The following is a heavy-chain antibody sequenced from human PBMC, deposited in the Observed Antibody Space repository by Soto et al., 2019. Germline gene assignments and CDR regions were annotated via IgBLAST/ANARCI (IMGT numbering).Heavy chain of an antibody. Sequence: GASVKVSCKASGGTFSSYAISWVRQAPGQGLEWMGGIIPIFGTANYAQKFQGRVTITADESTSTAYMELSSLRSEDTAVYYCARPSGYDQYYYYYYGMDVWGQGTTVTVSS. CDR2: IIPIFGTA. V-gene: IGHV1-69*13. J-gene: IGHJ6*02. CDR3: ARPSGYDQYYYYYYGMDV. CDR1: GGTFSSYA. D-gene: IGHD5-12*01.